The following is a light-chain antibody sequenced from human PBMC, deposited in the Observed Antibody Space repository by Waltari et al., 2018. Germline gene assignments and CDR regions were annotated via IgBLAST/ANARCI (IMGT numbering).Light chain of an antibody. V-gene: IGKV1-17*01. CDR3: LQYNSFPWT. CDR2: IAS. J-gene: IGKJ1*01. Sequence: DIQMPKSQSPLSDPVRQGVTFTCRASQGIRNDLDWYQQKPGKAPKRLIYIASSLQSGVPSRFSGSGSGTEFTLTISSLQPEDFATYYCLQYNSFPWTFGQGTKVEIK. CDR1: QGIRND.